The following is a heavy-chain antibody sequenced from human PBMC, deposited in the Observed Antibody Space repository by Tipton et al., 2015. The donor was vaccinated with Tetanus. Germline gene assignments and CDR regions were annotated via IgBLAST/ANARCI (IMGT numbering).Heavy chain of an antibody. J-gene: IGHJ2*01. CDR2: IYHSGST. CDR3: ARAGTPWPYFDL. D-gene: IGHD5-24*01. CDR1: GGSISSSNW. V-gene: IGHV4-4*02. Sequence: TLSLTCAVSGGSISSSNWWSWVRQPPGKGLEWIGEIYHSGSTNYNPSLMRRVPISVDKSKNQFSLKLSSVTAADTAVYYCARAGTPWPYFDLWGRGTLVTVSS.